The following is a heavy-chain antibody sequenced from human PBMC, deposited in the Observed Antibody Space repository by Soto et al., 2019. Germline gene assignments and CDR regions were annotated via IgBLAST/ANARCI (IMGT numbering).Heavy chain of an antibody. CDR3: ARVHGDPYFDY. D-gene: IGHD4-17*01. Sequence: SETLSLTCAVSGYSISSGYYWGWIRQPPGKGLEWIGSIYHSGSTYYNPSLKSRVTISVDTSKNQFSLKLSSVTAADTAVYYCARVHGDPYFDYWGQGTLVTVSS. J-gene: IGHJ4*02. CDR1: GYSISSGYY. V-gene: IGHV4-38-2*01. CDR2: IYHSGST.